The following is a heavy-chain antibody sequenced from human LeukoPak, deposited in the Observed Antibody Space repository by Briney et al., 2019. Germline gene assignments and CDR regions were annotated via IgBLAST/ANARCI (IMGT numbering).Heavy chain of an antibody. CDR2: ISYDGNKK. V-gene: IGHV3-30-3*01. CDR1: GFTFSDYA. D-gene: IGHD6-6*01. CDR3: AKDSSLSIAAPGAFDI. Sequence: GGSLRLSCAASGFTFSDYAIHWVRQAPGKGLEWVAVISYDGNKKYYADSVKGRFTISRDNSKNTLYLQMNSLRAEDTAVYYCAKDSSLSIAAPGAFDIWGQGTMVTVSS. J-gene: IGHJ3*02.